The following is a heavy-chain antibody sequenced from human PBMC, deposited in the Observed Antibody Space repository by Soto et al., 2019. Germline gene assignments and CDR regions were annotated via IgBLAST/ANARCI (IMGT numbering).Heavy chain of an antibody. V-gene: IGHV4-31*03. Sequence: QVQLQESGPGLVKPSQTLSLTCTVSGGSISSGGYYWSWIRQHPGKGLGGIGYIYYSGSTSYNPSLKSRVTISVDTSKNQFSMKLSSVTAADTAVYYCASSELERYFDWARGDYWGQGTLVTVSS. J-gene: IGHJ4*02. CDR2: IYYSGST. D-gene: IGHD3-9*01. CDR1: GGSISSGGYY. CDR3: ASSELERYFDWARGDY.